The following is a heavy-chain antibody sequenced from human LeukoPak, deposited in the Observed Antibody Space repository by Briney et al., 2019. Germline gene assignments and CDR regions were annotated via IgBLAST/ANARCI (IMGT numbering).Heavy chain of an antibody. CDR1: GFTFSYYG. D-gene: IGHD3-22*01. CDR2: IQYDGSKQ. CDR3: ARDPDTSGYYSWFDP. J-gene: IGHJ5*02. V-gene: IGHV3-33*05. Sequence: SGGSLRLSCAASGFTFSYYGMHWVRQVPGKGLEWVAGIQYDGSKQYYGDSVKGRFTISRDNSENRLYLQMNNLRAEDTAVYHCARDPDTSGYYSWFDPWGQGTLVTVSS.